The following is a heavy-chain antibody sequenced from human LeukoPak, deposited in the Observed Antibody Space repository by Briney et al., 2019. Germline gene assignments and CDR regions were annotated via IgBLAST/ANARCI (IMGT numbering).Heavy chain of an antibody. CDR2: IYYTGST. J-gene: IGHJ4*02. Sequence: PSETLSLTCTVSGDSITNYFWSWIRNPPGKGLEWIGYIYYTGSTNYKPSLRSRVTISVDTSTHQFSLRLRSVTPADTAVYYCARGRVAYSAYYFDYWGQGTLVTVP. V-gene: IGHV4-59*01. D-gene: IGHD2-15*01. CDR1: GDSITNYF. CDR3: ARGRVAYSAYYFDY.